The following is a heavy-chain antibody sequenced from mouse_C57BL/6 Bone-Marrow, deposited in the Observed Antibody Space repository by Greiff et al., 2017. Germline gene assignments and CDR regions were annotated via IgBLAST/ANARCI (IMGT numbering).Heavy chain of an antibody. CDR1: GYTFTSYW. V-gene: IGHV1-55*01. CDR3: AREGLTTVVATDDY. CDR2: IYPGSGST. J-gene: IGHJ2*01. D-gene: IGHD1-1*01. Sequence: QVQLQQPGAELVKPGASVKMSCKASGYTFTSYWITWVKQRPGQGLEWIGDIYPGSGSTNYNEQFKSKATLTVDTSSSTAYMQLSSLTSEDSAVYYCAREGLTTVVATDDYWGQGTTLTVSS.